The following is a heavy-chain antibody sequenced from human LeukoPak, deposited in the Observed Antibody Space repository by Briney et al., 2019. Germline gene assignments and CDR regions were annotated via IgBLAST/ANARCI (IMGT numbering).Heavy chain of an antibody. J-gene: IGHJ6*02. Sequence: GASVKVSCKVSGYTLTEVSMHWVRQAPGKGLEWMGGFDPEDGETIYAQKFQGRVTMTEDTSTDTAYMELSSLRSEDTAVYYCATVSDAVLWFGELPNYYYGMDVWGQGTTVTVSS. CDR1: GYTLTEVS. CDR3: ATVSDAVLWFGELPNYYYGMDV. V-gene: IGHV1-24*01. D-gene: IGHD3-10*01. CDR2: FDPEDGET.